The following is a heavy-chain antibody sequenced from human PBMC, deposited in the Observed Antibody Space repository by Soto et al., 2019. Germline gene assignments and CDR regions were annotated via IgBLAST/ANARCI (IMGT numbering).Heavy chain of an antibody. D-gene: IGHD6-19*01. CDR1: GFTFSSYA. CDR3: AKDAYTSGWYPVNSNWFDL. V-gene: IGHV3-23*01. CDR2: ISGGGGRT. Sequence: GGSLRLSCAASGFTFSSYAMNWVRQAPGKGLEWVSGISGGGGRTYYAESVKGRFTISRDNSKNTLYLQMNSLRAEDTAVYYCAKDAYTSGWYPVNSNWFDLWGQGTLVTVSS. J-gene: IGHJ5*02.